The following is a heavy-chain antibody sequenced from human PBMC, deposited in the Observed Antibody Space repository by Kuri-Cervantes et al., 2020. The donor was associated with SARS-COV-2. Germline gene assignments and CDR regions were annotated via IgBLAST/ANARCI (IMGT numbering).Heavy chain of an antibody. V-gene: IGHV4-59*06. CDR1: GASFSGYY. D-gene: IGHD6-19*01. J-gene: IGHJ3*02. CDR2: IYYSGST. Sequence: SETLSLTCAVYGASFSGYYWSWIRQPPGKGLEWIGYIYYSGSTYYNPSLKSRVTISVDTSKNQFSLKLSSVTAADTAVYYCASNLAVAGLFIAFDIWGQGTMVTVSS. CDR3: ASNLAVAGLFIAFDI.